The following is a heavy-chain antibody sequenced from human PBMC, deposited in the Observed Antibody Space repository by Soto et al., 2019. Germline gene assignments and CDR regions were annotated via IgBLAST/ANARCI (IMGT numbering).Heavy chain of an antibody. V-gene: IGHV4-61*08. Sequence: SETLSLTCAVSGDSISSGGYSWSWIRQPPGKGLEWIGYIYYSGSTNYNPSLKSRVTISVDTSKNQFSLKLSSVTAADTAVYYCARARLGYCISTSCYPALSSYYYGMDVWGQGTTVTVSS. J-gene: IGHJ6*02. CDR3: ARARLGYCISTSCYPALSSYYYGMDV. CDR2: IYYSGST. CDR1: GDSISSGGYS. D-gene: IGHD2-2*01.